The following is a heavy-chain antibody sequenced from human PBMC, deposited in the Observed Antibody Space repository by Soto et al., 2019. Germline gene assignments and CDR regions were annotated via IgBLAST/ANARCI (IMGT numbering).Heavy chain of an antibody. V-gene: IGHV1-8*01. CDR2: MNPNSGNT. D-gene: IGHD3-16*02. CDR3: ARGFGYYDYVWGSYRPLGLDY. Sequence: QVQLVQSGAEVKKPGASVKVSCKASGYTFTSYDINWVRQATGQGLEWMGWMNPNSGNTGYAQKFQGRVTMTRNTSISTAYMELSSLRSEDTAVYYCARGFGYYDYVWGSYRPLGLDYSGQGTLVTASS. J-gene: IGHJ4*02. CDR1: GYTFTSYD.